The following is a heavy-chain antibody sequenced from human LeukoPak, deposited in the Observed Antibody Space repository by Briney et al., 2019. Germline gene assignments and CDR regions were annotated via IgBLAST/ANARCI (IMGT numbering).Heavy chain of an antibody. CDR2: MHIGGQT. CDR1: TITVSSYY. J-gene: IGHJ3*01. Sequence: GGSLRLSCAGSTITVSSYYMSWVRQAPGRGLEWVSVMHIGGQTFYANSVKDRFTLSRDESKNTLYLQMHSLRAEDTAVYYCARGNYYDYAFDVWGQGTMVTVSS. D-gene: IGHD3-22*01. V-gene: IGHV3-66*01. CDR3: ARGNYYDYAFDV.